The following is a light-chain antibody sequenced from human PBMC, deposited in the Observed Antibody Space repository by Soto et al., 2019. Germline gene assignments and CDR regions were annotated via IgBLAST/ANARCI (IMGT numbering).Light chain of an antibody. Sequence: QCSLTHPPPASGNPGQSLTISCSGTRSNIGSNTGKWYRLLPGTAPELLMYSNNQRPSGVPGRFSASKSGTSASLAIRGLQSEDESDYYCAAWDDRLNGYVFGAGTKVTVL. CDR2: SNN. V-gene: IGLV1-44*01. CDR1: RSNIGSNT. J-gene: IGLJ1*01. CDR3: AAWDDRLNGYV.